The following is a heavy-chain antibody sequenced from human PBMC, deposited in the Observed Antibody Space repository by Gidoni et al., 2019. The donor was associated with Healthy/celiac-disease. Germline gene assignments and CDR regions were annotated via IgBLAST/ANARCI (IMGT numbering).Heavy chain of an antibody. V-gene: IGHV1-69*06. D-gene: IGHD2-8*02. CDR1: GGTFSSYA. CDR2: IIPIFGTA. CDR3: ASQGYCTGGVCYTSFDY. J-gene: IGHJ4*02. Sequence: QVQLGQSGAEVKKPGSSVKVSCKASGGTFSSYAISWVRQAPGQGLEWMGGIIPIFGTANYAQKFQGRVTITADKSTSTAYMELSSLRSEDTAVYYCASQGYCTGGVCYTSFDYWGQGTLVTVSS.